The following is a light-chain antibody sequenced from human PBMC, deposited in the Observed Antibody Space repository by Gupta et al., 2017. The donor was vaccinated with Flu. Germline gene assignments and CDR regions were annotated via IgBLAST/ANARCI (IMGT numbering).Light chain of an antibody. CDR3: MRGKPPWT. J-gene: IGKJ2*02. CDR1: QSLVYKNGITY. Sequence: DVVMTQSPLSLPVTLGQPASISCRSSQSLVYKNGITYLNWFQQRPGQSPRRLIYEGSKRDSGGTDRFSGSGEGNDFTRKSSGGEEEAGGVYYGMRGKPPWTFGQGTRLDI. CDR2: EGS. V-gene: IGKV2-30*01.